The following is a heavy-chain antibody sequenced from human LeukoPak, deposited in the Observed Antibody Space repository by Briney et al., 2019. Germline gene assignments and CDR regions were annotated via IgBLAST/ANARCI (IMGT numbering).Heavy chain of an antibody. CDR1: GGTFSSYA. Sequence: SVKVSCKASGGTFSSYAISWVRQAPGQGLEWMGGIIPIFGTANYAQKFQGRVTITADESTSTAYMELSSLRSEDTAVYYCARVGPGYCTNGVCYTGVWFDPWGQGTLVTVSS. D-gene: IGHD2-8*01. CDR2: IIPIFGTA. J-gene: IGHJ5*02. CDR3: ARVGPGYCTNGVCYTGVWFDP. V-gene: IGHV1-69*13.